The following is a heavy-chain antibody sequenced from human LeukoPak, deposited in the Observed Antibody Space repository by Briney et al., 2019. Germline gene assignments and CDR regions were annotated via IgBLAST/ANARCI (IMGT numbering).Heavy chain of an antibody. Sequence: PGRSLRLSCAASGFSFSRYGMHWVRQPPGKGLEWLGEIYHSGSTNYNPSLKSRVTISIDKSKNQFSLTLSSVTAADTAVYYCARGEGYGSGTVHFDYWGQGTLVTVSS. CDR3: ARGEGYGSGTVHFDY. J-gene: IGHJ4*02. V-gene: IGHV4-4*02. D-gene: IGHD3-10*01. CDR1: GFSFSRYG. CDR2: IYHSGST.